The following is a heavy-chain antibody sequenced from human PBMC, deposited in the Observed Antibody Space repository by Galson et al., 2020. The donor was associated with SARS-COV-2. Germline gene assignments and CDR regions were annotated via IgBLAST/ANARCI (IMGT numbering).Heavy chain of an antibody. CDR3: ARDPYYYDSSGYLGPIGAFDI. Sequence: ETSETLSLTCTVSGGSISSYYWSWIRQPAGKGLEWIGRIYTSGSTNYNPSLKSRVTMSVDTSKNQFSLKLSSVTAADTAVYYCARDPYYYDSSGYLGPIGAFDIWGQGTMVTVSS. CDR2: IYTSGST. CDR1: GGSISSYY. V-gene: IGHV4-4*07. J-gene: IGHJ3*02. D-gene: IGHD3-22*01.